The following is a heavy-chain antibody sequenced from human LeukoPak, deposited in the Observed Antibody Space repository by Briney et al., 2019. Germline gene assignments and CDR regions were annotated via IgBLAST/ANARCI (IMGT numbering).Heavy chain of an antibody. CDR3: ARVGTAAANYYYGMDV. CDR2: INPNSGGT. CDR1: GYTFIGYY. J-gene: IGHJ6*02. Sequence: GASVKVSCKASGYTFIGYYMHWVRQAPGQGLEWMGWINPNSGGTNYAQKFQGRVTMTRDTSISTAYMELSRLRSDDTAVYYCARVGTAAANYYYGMDVWGQGTTVTVSS. D-gene: IGHD6-13*01. V-gene: IGHV1-2*02.